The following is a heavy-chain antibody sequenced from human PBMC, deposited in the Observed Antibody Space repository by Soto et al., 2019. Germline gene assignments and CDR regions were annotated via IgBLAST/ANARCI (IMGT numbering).Heavy chain of an antibody. CDR1: GYTFPSYG. V-gene: IGHV1-18*01. Sequence: QVELEQSGAEVKKPGASVKVSCKASGYTFPSYGISWVRQAPGQGLEWMGWISAYNGDTNYAQKLQGRVTMTTDTSTRTAYMELRSLRSDDTAVYSCARGGRLGELSDVWGQGTLVTVSS. CDR2: ISAYNGDT. D-gene: IGHD3-16*02. J-gene: IGHJ4*02. CDR3: ARGGRLGELSDV.